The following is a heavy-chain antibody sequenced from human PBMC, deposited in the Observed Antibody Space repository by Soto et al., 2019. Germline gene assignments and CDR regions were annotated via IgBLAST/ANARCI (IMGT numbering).Heavy chain of an antibody. D-gene: IGHD4-4*01. CDR3: ARDLLQYGPSY. CDR1: GFTVSSNY. CDR2: IYSGGST. J-gene: IGHJ4*02. Sequence: GGSLRLSCAASGFTVSSNYMSWVRQAPGKGLEWVSVIYSGGSTYYADSVKGRFTISRDNSKNTLYLQMNSLRAEDTAVYYCARDLLQYGPSYWGQGTLVTVSS. V-gene: IGHV3-66*01.